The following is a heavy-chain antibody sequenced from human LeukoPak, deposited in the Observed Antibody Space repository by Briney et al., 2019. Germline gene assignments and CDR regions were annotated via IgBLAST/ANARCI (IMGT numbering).Heavy chain of an antibody. J-gene: IGHJ6*02. CDR2: INPNSGGT. CDR1: GYTFTGYY. V-gene: IGHV1-2*02. CDR3: AREHCSSTSCDYYYYGMDV. D-gene: IGHD2-2*01. Sequence: SVKVSFKCSGYTFTGYYMHWVRQAPGQGLEWMGWINPNSGGTNYAQKFQGRVTMTRDTSISTAYLELSRLRSDDTAVYYCAREHCSSTSCDYYYYGMDVWGQGTTVTVSS.